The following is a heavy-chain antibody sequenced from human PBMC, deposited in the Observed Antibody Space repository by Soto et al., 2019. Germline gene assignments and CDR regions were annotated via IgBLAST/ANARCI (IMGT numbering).Heavy chain of an antibody. D-gene: IGHD5-18*01. V-gene: IGHV5-51*01. CDR3: ARRGDGYGHRWDDYYYYGMDV. Sequence: PGESLKISCKGSGYSFTSYWIGWVRQMPGKGLEWMGIIYPGDSDTRYSPSFQGQVTISADKSISTAYLQWSSLKASDTAMYYCARRGDGYGHRWDDYYYYGMDVWGQGTTVTVSS. CDR2: IYPGDSDT. CDR1: GYSFTSYW. J-gene: IGHJ6*02.